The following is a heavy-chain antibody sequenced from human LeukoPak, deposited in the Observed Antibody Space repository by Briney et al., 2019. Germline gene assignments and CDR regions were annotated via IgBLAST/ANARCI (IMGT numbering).Heavy chain of an antibody. CDR2: ISSSGSTI. J-gene: IGHJ4*02. CDR3: ARSGSYYPVDY. D-gene: IGHD1-26*01. V-gene: IGHV3-48*04. Sequence: GGSLRLSCAASGFIFSTHNMNWVRQAPGKGLEWVSYISSSGSTIYYADSVKGRFTISRDNAKNPLYLQMNSLRAEDTAVYYCARSGSYYPVDYWGQGTLVTVSS. CDR1: GFIFSTHN.